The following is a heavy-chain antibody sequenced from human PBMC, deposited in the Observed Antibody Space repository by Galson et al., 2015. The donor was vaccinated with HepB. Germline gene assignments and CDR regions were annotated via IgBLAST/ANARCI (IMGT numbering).Heavy chain of an antibody. CDR2: MNPNNDNT. D-gene: IGHD3-22*01. CDR3: ARGLSAKWLVGSVDAADI. V-gene: IGHV1-8*01. CDR1: GYTFTSYD. J-gene: IGHJ3*02. Sequence: SVKVSCKASGYTFTSYDINWVRQAPGQGPEWMGWMNPNNDNTRYAQKFQGRVTMTRNASISTAYMELSSLRSEDTAVYYCARGLSAKWLVGSVDAADIWGQGTMVTVSA.